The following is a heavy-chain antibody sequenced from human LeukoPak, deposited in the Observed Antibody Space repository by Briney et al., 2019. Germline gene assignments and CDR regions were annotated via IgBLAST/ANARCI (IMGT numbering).Heavy chain of an antibody. J-gene: IGHJ2*01. CDR3: ARATVVVPAAFRKYFDL. CDR2: INHSGST. Sequence: SETLSLTCAVYGGSFSGYYWSWIRPPPGKGLEWIGEINHSGSTNYNPSLKSRVTISVDTSKNQFSLKLSSVTAADTAVYYCARATVVVPAAFRKYFDLWGRGTLVTVSS. CDR1: GGSFSGYY. D-gene: IGHD2-2*01. V-gene: IGHV4-34*01.